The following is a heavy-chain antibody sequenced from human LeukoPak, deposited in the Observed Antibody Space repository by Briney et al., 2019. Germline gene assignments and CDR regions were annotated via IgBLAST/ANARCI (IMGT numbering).Heavy chain of an antibody. Sequence: ASVKVSCKASGYTFTSYGISWVRQAPGQGLEWMGWISAYNGNTNYAQKLQGRVTMTTDTSTSTAYMELRGLRSDDTAVYYCARHTGSGSYYNRFINWFDPWGQGTLVTVSS. CDR3: ARHTGSGSYYNRFINWFDP. CDR2: ISAYNGNT. D-gene: IGHD3-10*01. CDR1: GYTFTSYG. J-gene: IGHJ5*02. V-gene: IGHV1-18*01.